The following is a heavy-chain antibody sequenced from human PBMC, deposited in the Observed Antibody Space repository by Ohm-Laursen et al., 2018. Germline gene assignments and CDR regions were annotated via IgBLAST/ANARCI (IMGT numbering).Heavy chain of an antibody. CDR1: GFTFSDHY. CDR2: ISSSGTTI. CDR3: AKVFKRCGGDCPYYFDY. J-gene: IGHJ4*02. D-gene: IGHD2-21*02. Sequence: GSLRLSCAASGFTFSDHYMSWIRQAPGKGLEWISYISSSGTTIYYADSVKGRFTISRDNAKNSLSLQMNSLRAEDTAVYYCAKVFKRCGGDCPYYFDYWGQGTLVTVSS. V-gene: IGHV3-11*01.